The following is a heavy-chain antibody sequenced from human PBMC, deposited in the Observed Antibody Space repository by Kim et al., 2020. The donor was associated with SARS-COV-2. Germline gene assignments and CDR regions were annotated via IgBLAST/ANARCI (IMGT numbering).Heavy chain of an antibody. CDR1: GFTFSSYA. D-gene: IGHD3-3*01. V-gene: IGHV3-23*01. J-gene: IGHJ6*02. CDR3: AKDRPRFWSGYPNYYYGMDV. Sequence: GGSLRLSCAASGFTFSSYAMSWVRQAPGKGLEWVSAISGSGGSTYYADSVKGRFTISRDNSKNTLYLQMNSLRAEDTAVYYCAKDRPRFWSGYPNYYYGMDVWGQGTTVTVSS. CDR2: ISGSGGST.